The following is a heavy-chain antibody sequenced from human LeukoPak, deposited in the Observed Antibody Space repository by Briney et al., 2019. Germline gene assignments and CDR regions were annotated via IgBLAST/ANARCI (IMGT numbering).Heavy chain of an antibody. J-gene: IGHJ4*02. D-gene: IGHD1-1*01. CDR1: GGSISSYY. CDR3: ASNIPTPTTSPPLGY. CDR2: NDYSGRT. V-gene: IGHV4-59*08. Sequence: SETLSLTCTVSGGSISSYYWSWIRQPPGKGLEWIGYNDYSGRTKYNPSLQSRVTISEDTSKTQFSLRLGSVTAADTAVYFCASNIPTPTTSPPLGYWGQGTLVTVSS.